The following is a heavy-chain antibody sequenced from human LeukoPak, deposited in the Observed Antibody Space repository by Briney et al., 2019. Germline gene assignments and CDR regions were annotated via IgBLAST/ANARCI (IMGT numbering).Heavy chain of an antibody. V-gene: IGHV3-74*01. Sequence: GGSLRLSCAASGFTFGNSWVHWVRQAPGKGLVWVSLINADGSTTTYADSVKGRFTISRDNARNTLSLQMNSLTIEDTAVYYCVVIVEPPDSDGFDVWGQGTMITVSS. CDR1: GFTFGNSW. CDR2: INADGSTT. D-gene: IGHD1-14*01. CDR3: VVIVEPPDSDGFDV. J-gene: IGHJ3*01.